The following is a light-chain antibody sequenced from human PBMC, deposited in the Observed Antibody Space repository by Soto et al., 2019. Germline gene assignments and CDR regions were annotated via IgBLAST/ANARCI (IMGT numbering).Light chain of an antibody. CDR3: QQRDDWPLT. J-gene: IGKJ4*01. Sequence: EIVLTQSPATLSLSPGERATLSCRASQSVKRRLGWYQQKPGQAPTLLIYDASNRATGIPARFSGSGSDTDFTLTISSLEPEDFAIYYCQQRDDWPLTFGGGTSLEIK. CDR2: DAS. V-gene: IGKV3-11*01. CDR1: QSVKRR.